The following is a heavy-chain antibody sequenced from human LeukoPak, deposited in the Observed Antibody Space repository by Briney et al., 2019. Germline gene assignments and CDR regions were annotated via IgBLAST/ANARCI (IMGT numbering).Heavy chain of an antibody. D-gene: IGHD3-10*01. J-gene: IGHJ4*02. CDR1: GFTFRNYV. Sequence: GGSLRLSCAASGFTFRNYVMNWVRQAPGKGLEWVSAIGGTDGTTFYAAFVKGRFTISRDNSRNTLYQQMNSLRAEDTAVYYCTKRIDGAGSYYIDFWGQGTVVTVSS. CDR3: TKRIDGAGSYYIDF. V-gene: IGHV3-23*01. CDR2: IGGTDGTT.